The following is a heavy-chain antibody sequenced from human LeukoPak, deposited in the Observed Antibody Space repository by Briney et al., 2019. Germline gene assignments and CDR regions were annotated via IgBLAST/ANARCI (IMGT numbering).Heavy chain of an antibody. Sequence: GGSLRLSCVASGFTFSSYAMSWVRQAPGKGLEWVSVVSGGGHNTYYADSVKGRFTMSRDNSKRTVYLQMNSLRAEDTAIYYCAKDRSSWYYPFDSWGQGTLVTVSS. D-gene: IGHD3-3*01. CDR1: GFTFSSYA. CDR3: AKDRSSWYYPFDS. J-gene: IGHJ4*02. CDR2: VSGGGHNT. V-gene: IGHV3-23*01.